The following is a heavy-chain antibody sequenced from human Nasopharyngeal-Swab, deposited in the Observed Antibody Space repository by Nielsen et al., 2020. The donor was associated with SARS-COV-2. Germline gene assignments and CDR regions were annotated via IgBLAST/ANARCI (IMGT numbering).Heavy chain of an antibody. CDR2: INPSGGST. Sequence: ASVNVSCKASGYTFTSYYMHWVRQAPGQGLEWVGIINPSGGSTGYAQKFQGRVTMTRDTSTSTVYMELSSLRSEDTAVYYCARDIVVVPAARGSWFDPWGQGTLVTVSS. J-gene: IGHJ5*02. CDR3: ARDIVVVPAARGSWFDP. CDR1: GYTFTSYY. D-gene: IGHD2-2*01. V-gene: IGHV1-46*01.